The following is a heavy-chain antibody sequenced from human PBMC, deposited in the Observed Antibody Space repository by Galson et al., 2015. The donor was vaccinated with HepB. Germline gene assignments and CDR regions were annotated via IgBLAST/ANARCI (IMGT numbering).Heavy chain of an antibody. Sequence: SLRLSCAASGFTVSSNYMSWVRQAPGKGLEWVSVIYSGGSTYYADSVKGRFTISRDNSKNTLYLQMNSLRAEDTAVYYCAREGSANHEAFDIWGQGTMVTVSS. V-gene: IGHV3-66*02. CDR3: AREGSANHEAFDI. J-gene: IGHJ3*02. CDR2: IYSGGST. D-gene: IGHD1-14*01. CDR1: GFTVSSNY.